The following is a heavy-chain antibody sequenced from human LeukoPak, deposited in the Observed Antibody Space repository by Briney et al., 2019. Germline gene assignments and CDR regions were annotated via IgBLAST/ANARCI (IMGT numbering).Heavy chain of an antibody. Sequence: PSETLSLTCTVSGGSISSGGYYWSWIRQHPGKGLEWIGYIYYSGSTNYNPSLKSRVTISVDTSKNQFSLKLSSVTAADTAVYYCARSSGAVAGANIDYWGQGTLVTVSS. J-gene: IGHJ4*02. CDR2: IYYSGST. CDR3: ARSSGAVAGANIDY. CDR1: GGSISSGGYY. V-gene: IGHV4-61*08. D-gene: IGHD6-19*01.